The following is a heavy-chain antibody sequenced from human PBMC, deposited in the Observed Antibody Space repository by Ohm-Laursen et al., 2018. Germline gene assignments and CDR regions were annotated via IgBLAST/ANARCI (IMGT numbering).Heavy chain of an antibody. D-gene: IGHD3-3*01. Sequence: SLRLSCSASGFTFDDYAMHWVRQAPGKGLEWVSGISWNSGSIGYADSVKGRFTISRDNAKNTLYLQMNSLRAKDTAVYYCASSQVGYDFWSGYYRGYYYYGMDVWGQGTTVTVSS. CDR3: ASSQVGYDFWSGYYRGYYYYGMDV. CDR2: ISWNSGSI. CDR1: GFTFDDYA. J-gene: IGHJ6*02. V-gene: IGHV3-9*01.